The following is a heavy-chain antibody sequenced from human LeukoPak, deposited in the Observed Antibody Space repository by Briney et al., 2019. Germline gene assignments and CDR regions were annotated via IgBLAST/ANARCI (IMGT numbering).Heavy chain of an antibody. D-gene: IGHD6-6*01. J-gene: IGHJ4*02. Sequence: SGTLSLTCAVSGGSISSSNWWSWVRQPPGKGLEWIGEIYHSGSTNYNPSLKSRVTISVDTSKNQFSLKLSSVTAADTAVYYCARHPAGSSSLSEDYWGQGTLVTVSS. CDR1: GGSISSSNW. V-gene: IGHV4-4*02. CDR3: ARHPAGSSSLSEDY. CDR2: IYHSGST.